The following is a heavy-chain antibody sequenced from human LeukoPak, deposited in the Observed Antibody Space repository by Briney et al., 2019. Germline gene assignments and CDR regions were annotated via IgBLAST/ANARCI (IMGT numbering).Heavy chain of an antibody. V-gene: IGHV4-4*07. Sequence: SETLSLTCTVSGGSISSYYWSWIRQPAGKGLEWIGRIYTSGSTNYNPSLKSRVTMSVDTSKNQFSLKLSSVTAADTAVYYCARENDGDYVEDDWFDPWGQGTTVTVSS. CDR1: GGSISSYY. CDR3: ARENDGDYVEDDWFDP. CDR2: IYTSGST. D-gene: IGHD4-17*01. J-gene: IGHJ5*01.